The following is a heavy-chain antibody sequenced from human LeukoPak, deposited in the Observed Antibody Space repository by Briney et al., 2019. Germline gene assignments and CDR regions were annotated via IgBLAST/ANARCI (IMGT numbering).Heavy chain of an antibody. CDR3: TRTERSLWGWFDP. Sequence: PSETLSLTCDGSGGSIGGSYWWTWVRQSPGKGLEWIGEIYHSGSTNYNPSLQSRASFSIDKSKNQFSLKLRSVTAADTAVYYCTRTERSLWGWFDPWGQGTLVTVSS. CDR2: IYHSGST. V-gene: IGHV4-4*02. J-gene: IGHJ5*02. CDR1: GGSIGGSYW. D-gene: IGHD3-16*01.